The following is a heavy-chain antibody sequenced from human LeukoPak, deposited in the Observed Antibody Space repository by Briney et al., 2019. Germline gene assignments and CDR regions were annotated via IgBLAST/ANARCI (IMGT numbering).Heavy chain of an antibody. J-gene: IGHJ4*02. Sequence: GGSLRLSCAASGFSFSSYGMHWVRQAPGKGLEWVAFIRYDGTNKYYADSVKGRFTISRDNSKNTLYLQMNSLRAEDTAVYYCAKDTTYYDILTGYYPHYWGRGTLVTVSS. CDR3: AKDTTYYDILTGYYPHY. D-gene: IGHD3-9*01. CDR1: GFSFSSYG. CDR2: IRYDGTNK. V-gene: IGHV3-30*02.